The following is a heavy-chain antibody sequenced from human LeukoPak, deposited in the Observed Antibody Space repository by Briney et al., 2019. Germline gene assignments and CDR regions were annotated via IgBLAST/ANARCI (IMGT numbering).Heavy chain of an antibody. J-gene: IGHJ4*02. D-gene: IGHD3-9*01. CDR3: AKFLLVAVV. CDR2: IKSDGSST. V-gene: IGHV3-74*01. Sequence: PGGSMRLSCAASGFTFSSYWMHWVRQAPGKGLVWVSRIKSDGSSTSYADSMKGRFTISRDNAKNTLYLQMNSLRAEDTAVYYCAKFLLVAVVWGQGTLVTVSS. CDR1: GFTFSSYW.